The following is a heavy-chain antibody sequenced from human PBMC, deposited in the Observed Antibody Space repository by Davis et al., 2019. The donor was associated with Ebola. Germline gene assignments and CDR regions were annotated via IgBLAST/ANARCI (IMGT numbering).Heavy chain of an antibody. CDR2: IKEDGSDK. Sequence: GESLKISCAASGFTFRTYWMSWVRQAPGKGPEWVANIKEDGSDKYYVDSVKGRFTISRDNAKNSLYLQMNSLRDEDTAVYYCARDRGCSSTSCYPYYYYYGMDVWGQGTTVTVSS. CDR3: ARDRGCSSTSCYPYYYYYGMDV. CDR1: GFTFRTYW. J-gene: IGHJ6*02. V-gene: IGHV3-7*01. D-gene: IGHD2-2*01.